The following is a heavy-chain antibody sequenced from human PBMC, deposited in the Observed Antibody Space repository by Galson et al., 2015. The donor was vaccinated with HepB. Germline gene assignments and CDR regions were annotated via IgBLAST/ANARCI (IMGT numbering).Heavy chain of an antibody. J-gene: IGHJ4*02. CDR2: INTNTGNP. CDR3: ARGLDSSGYYYFDY. D-gene: IGHD3-22*01. Sequence: SVKVSCKASGYTFTSYAMNWVRQAPGQGLEWMGWINTNTGNPTYAQGFTGRFVFSLDTSVSTAYLQISSLKAEDTAVYYCARGLDSSGYYYFDYWGQGTLFTVSS. CDR1: GYTFTSYA. V-gene: IGHV7-4-1*02.